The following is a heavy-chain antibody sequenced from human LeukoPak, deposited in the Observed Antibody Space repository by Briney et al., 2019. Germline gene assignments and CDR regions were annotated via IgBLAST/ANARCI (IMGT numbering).Heavy chain of an antibody. CDR3: ARESSSDVYFDY. CDR2: ISSSSSYI. V-gene: IGHV3-21*01. J-gene: IGHJ4*02. Sequence: GGSLRLSCAASGFTFSSCSMNWVRQAPGKGLEWVSSISSSSSYIYYADSVKGRFTISRDNAKNSLYLQMNSLRAEDTAVYYCARESSSDVYFDYWGQGTLVIVSS. D-gene: IGHD6-6*01. CDR1: GFTFSSCS.